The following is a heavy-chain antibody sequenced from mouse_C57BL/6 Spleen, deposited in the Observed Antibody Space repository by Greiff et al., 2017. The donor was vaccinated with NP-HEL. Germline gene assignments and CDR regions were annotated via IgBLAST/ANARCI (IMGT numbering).Heavy chain of an antibody. CDR3: APEGYDYEGFAY. CDR2: IYPGDGDT. CDR1: GYAFSSSW. Sequence: VQLQQSGPELVKPGASVKISCKASGYAFSSSWMNWVKQRPGKGLEWIGRIYPGDGDTNYNGKFKGKATLTADKSSSTAYMQLSSLTSEDSAVYFCAPEGYDYEGFAYWGQGTLVTVSA. V-gene: IGHV1-82*01. J-gene: IGHJ3*01. D-gene: IGHD2-4*01.